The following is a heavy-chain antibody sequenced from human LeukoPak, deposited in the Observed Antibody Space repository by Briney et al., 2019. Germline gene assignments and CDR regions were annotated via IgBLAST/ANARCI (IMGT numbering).Heavy chain of an antibody. CDR2: ISYDGSNK. CDR3: ARDGGDGYNFY. V-gene: IGHV3-30-3*01. Sequence: PGGSLRLSCAASGFTFSSYAMHWVRQAPGKGLEWVAVISYDGSNKYYADSVKGRFTISRDNSKNTLYLQMNSLRAEDTAVYYCARDGGDGYNFYWGQGTLVTVSS. CDR1: GFTFSSYA. D-gene: IGHD5-24*01. J-gene: IGHJ4*02.